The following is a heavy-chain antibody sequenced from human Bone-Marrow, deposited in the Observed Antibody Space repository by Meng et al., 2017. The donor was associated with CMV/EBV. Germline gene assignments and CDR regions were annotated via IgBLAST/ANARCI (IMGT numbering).Heavy chain of an antibody. J-gene: IGHJ4*02. V-gene: IGHV2-5*02. CDR3: AHSLRRASCRGGNCYYFNS. Sequence: LSTSGVGVAWIRQPPGKPLDWLSLIFWDDDKRYSPSLENRLTITRGTSKDQVVLTVTNVDPVDTATYYCAHSLRRASCRGGNCYYFNSWGQGTLVTVSS. D-gene: IGHD2-15*01. CDR2: IFWDDDK. CDR1: LSTSGVG.